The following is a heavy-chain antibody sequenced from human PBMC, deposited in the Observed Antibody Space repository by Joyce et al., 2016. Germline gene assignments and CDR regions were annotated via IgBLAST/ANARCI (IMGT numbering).Heavy chain of an antibody. CDR2: VDGDGTNT. CDR1: GFTFSGYL. V-gene: IGHV3-74*01. CDR3: TTIFGVVVSDSFEN. D-gene: IGHD3-3*01. Sequence: EVQLVESGGDIVQPGGSLRLSCVSSGFTFSGYLMYWVRQAPGKGVEWVSRVDGDGTNTRYAESVKGRFTSSRDNAKNNLYLQMNTLGDEDTAVYYCTTIFGVVVSDSFENWGQGTLVAVSS. J-gene: IGHJ4*02.